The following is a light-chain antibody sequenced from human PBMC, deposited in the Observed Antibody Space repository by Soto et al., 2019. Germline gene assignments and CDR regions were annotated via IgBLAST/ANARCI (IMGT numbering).Light chain of an antibody. J-gene: IGKJ4*01. CDR3: QQYNGYST. V-gene: IGKV1-5*01. CDR1: QSVRSW. CDR2: DAS. Sequence: DIQLTQSPSTLSAFVGDRVTITCQASQSVRSWLAWYQQKPGKAPKLLIYDASNLQSGVPSRFSGSGSGTEFTLTIRSLQPDDFATYYCQQYNGYSTFGGGPWWRSN.